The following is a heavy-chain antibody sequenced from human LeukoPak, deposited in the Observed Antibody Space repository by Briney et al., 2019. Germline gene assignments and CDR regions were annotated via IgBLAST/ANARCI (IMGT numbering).Heavy chain of an antibody. CDR2: ISAYNGNT. CDR1: GYTFTSYG. Sequence: ASVKVSCKASGYTFTSYGISWVRQAPGQGLEWMGWISAYNGNTNYAQKLRGRVTMTTDTSTSTAYMELRSLRSDDTAVYYCARSRGDILSLDYYYYGMDVWGKGTTVTVSS. V-gene: IGHV1-18*04. J-gene: IGHJ6*04. D-gene: IGHD3-9*01. CDR3: ARSRGDILSLDYYYYGMDV.